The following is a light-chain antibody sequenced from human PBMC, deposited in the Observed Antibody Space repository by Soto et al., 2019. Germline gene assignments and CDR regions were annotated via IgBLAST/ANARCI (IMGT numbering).Light chain of an antibody. CDR2: EAS. V-gene: IGKV3-11*01. Sequence: EIVLTQSPATLSLSPGERATLSCRASQSVSSSLAWFQQKTGQVPRLLIYEASTRATGIPARFSGSGSGTDFTLTISRLEPEDFVVYYCQQRSTWTFGQGTKVEIK. J-gene: IGKJ1*01. CDR1: QSVSSS. CDR3: QQRSTWT.